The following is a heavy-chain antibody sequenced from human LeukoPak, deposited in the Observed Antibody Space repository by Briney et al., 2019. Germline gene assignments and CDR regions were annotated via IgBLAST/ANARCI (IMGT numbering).Heavy chain of an antibody. CDR3: AKSTYDDSSGYQHAFDI. Sequence: SGGSLRLSCAASGFTFSSYAMSWVRQAPGKGLEWVSAISGSGGSTYYADSVKGRFTISRDNSKNMLYLQMNSLRAEDTAVYYCAKSTYDDSSGYQHAFDIWGQGTMVTVSS. CDR2: ISGSGGST. J-gene: IGHJ3*02. V-gene: IGHV3-23*01. D-gene: IGHD3-22*01. CDR1: GFTFSSYA.